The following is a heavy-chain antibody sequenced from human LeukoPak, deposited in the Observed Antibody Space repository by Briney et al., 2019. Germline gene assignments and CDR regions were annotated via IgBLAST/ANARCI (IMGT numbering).Heavy chain of an antibody. CDR1: GGPISSYY. Sequence: SETLSLTCTVSGGPISSYYWSWIRQPPGKGLEWIGYIYYSGSTNYNPSLKSRVTISVDTSKNQFSLKLSSVTAADTAVYYCARQVVVVIRDWYFDLWGRGTLVTVSS. D-gene: IGHD3-22*01. J-gene: IGHJ2*01. V-gene: IGHV4-59*08. CDR3: ARQVVVVIRDWYFDL. CDR2: IYYSGST.